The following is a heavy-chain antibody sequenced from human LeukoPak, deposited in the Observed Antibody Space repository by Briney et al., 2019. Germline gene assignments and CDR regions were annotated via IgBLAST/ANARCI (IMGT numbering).Heavy chain of an antibody. CDR2: ISRDVSNI. CDR1: GFSFSDCY. D-gene: IGHD3-3*01. V-gene: IGHV3-11*04. CDR3: AKDWSGDYNWSDP. J-gene: IGHJ5*02. Sequence: GGSLRLSCAASGFSFSDCYMGWIRPPPGKGQEWISYISRDVSNIQYADSVKGRFIISRDNSKNILFLQMNSLRPEDTAVYYCAKDWSGDYNWSDPWGQGTLVTVSS.